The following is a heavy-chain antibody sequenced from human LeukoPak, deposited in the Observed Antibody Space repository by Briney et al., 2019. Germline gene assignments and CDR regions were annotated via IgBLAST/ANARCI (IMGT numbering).Heavy chain of an antibody. Sequence: GSLRLSCAASGFTFDDYTMHWVRQAPGKGLEWVSLISWDGGSTYYADSVKGRFTISRDNSKNSLYLQMNSLRTEDTALYYCAKDIGHYDFWSGYYGRRGYYYYYGMDVWGQGTTVTVSS. D-gene: IGHD3-3*01. CDR1: GFTFDDYT. CDR2: ISWDGGST. V-gene: IGHV3-43*01. CDR3: AKDIGHYDFWSGYYGRRGYYYYYGMDV. J-gene: IGHJ6*02.